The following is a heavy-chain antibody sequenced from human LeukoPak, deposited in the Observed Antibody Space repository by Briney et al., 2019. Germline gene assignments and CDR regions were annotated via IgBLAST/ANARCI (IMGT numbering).Heavy chain of an antibody. CDR2: INHSGTT. CDR1: GGSFSGYY. J-gene: IGHJ4*02. Sequence: SETLSLTCAVYGGSFSGYYWSWIRQSPGKGLEWIGEINHSGTTNYNPSLKSRVTISADTSNNQFSLWLSSESAADTAVYYCAREEFYYWGQGTLVTVSS. CDR3: AREEFYY. V-gene: IGHV4-34*01.